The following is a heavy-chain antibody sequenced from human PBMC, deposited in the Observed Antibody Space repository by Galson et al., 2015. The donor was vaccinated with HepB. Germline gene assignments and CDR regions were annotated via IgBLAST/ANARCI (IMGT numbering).Heavy chain of an antibody. D-gene: IGHD6-13*01. Sequence: LSLTCAVSGDSISSSKWWSWVRQPPGKGLEWIGEIYHSGNTNYNPSLKSRVTISVDKSKNQFSLQLRYVTAADTAVYYCARASSYTSSFYDHWGQGTLLTVSS. J-gene: IGHJ5*02. CDR1: GDSISSSKW. V-gene: IGHV4-4*02. CDR2: IYHSGNT. CDR3: ARASSYTSSFYDH.